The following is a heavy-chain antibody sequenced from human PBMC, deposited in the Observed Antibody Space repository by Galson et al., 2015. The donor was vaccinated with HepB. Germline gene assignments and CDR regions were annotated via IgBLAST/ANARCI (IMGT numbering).Heavy chain of an antibody. Sequence: LSLTCTVSGGSVSSGSYYWSWIRQPPGKGLEWIGYIYYSGSTNYNPSLKSRVTISVDTSKNQFSLKLNSVTAADTAVYYCAGDSQYYDFWSGYSKGGMDGWGKGTTVTVSS. V-gene: IGHV4-61*01. CDR3: AGDSQYYDFWSGYSKGGMDG. CDR1: GGSVSSGSYY. CDR2: IYYSGST. J-gene: IGHJ6*03. D-gene: IGHD3-3*01.